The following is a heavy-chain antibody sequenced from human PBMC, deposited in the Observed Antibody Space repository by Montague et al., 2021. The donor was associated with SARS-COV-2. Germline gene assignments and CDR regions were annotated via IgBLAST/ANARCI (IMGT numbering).Heavy chain of an antibody. CDR2: IDWDDDK. V-gene: IGHV2-70*01. CDR3: ARMRWELLGGVHYFDY. J-gene: IGHJ4*02. D-gene: IGHD1-26*01. Sequence: PALVKPTQTLTLTCTFSGFSLSTSGMCVSWIRQPPGKALEWLALIDWDDDKYYSISLKTRLTISKYTSKNQVVLTMTNMDPVDTATYYCARMRWELLGGVHYFDYWGQGTLVTVSS. CDR1: GFSLSTSGMC.